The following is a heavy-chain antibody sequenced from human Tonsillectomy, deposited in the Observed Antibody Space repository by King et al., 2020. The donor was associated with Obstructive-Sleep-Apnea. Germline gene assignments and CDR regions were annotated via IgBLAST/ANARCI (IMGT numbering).Heavy chain of an antibody. J-gene: IGHJ4*02. CDR2: PYYSGST. V-gene: IGHV4-39*07. D-gene: IGHD3/OR15-3a*01. Sequence: QLQESGPGLVKPSETLSLTCTVSPDSISSPRNYWAWIRQPPGKGLDWIGTPYYSGSTYYHPSVKGRVTISLDTSKNHLSLKLPSLTAADTAMYYCGRVGHINLISVWGQGTQVTVSS. CDR1: PDSISSPRNY. CDR3: GRVGHINLISV.